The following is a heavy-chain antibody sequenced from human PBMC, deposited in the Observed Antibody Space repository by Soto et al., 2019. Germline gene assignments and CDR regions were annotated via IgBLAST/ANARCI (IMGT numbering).Heavy chain of an antibody. V-gene: IGHV3-9*01. J-gene: IGHJ4*02. Sequence: VQLVESGGGLVQPGRSLRLSCAASGFTFDDYAMHWVRQAPGKGLEWVSGISWNSGSIGYADHVKGRFTISRDNSKNSLYLQMNSLRAEDTALYYCAKDLTIAVAGSGGFDYWGQGTLVTVSS. CDR3: AKDLTIAVAGSGGFDY. D-gene: IGHD6-19*01. CDR1: GFTFDDYA. CDR2: ISWNSGSI.